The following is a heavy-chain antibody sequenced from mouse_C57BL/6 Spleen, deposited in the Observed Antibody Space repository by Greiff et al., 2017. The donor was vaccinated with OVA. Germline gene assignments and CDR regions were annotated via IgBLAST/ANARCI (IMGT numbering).Heavy chain of an antibody. J-gene: IGHJ3*01. CDR1: GFTFSSYA. D-gene: IGHD3-2*02. V-gene: IGHV5-4*01. CDR3: AKDSSGYVAY. Sequence: DVMLVESGGGLVKPGGSLKLSCAASGFTFSSYAMSWVRQTPEKRLEWVATISDGGSYTYYPDNVKGRFTISRDNAKNNLYLQMSHLKSEDTAMYYCAKDSSGYVAYWGQGTLVTVSA. CDR2: ISDGGSYT.